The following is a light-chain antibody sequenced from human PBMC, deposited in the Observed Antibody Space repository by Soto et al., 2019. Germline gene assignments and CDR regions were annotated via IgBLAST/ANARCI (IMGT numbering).Light chain of an antibody. CDR1: QSIRRS. V-gene: IGKV1-5*01. CDR2: DVS. CDR3: QHYNSYSEA. Sequence: DIQRTQSPSSLSASVADRVTITCRASQSIRRSLNWYQQKPGKAPKLLIYDVSSLQGGVPSRFSGSGSGTEFTLTISSLQPDDFATYYCQHYNSYSEAFGQRTKADIK. J-gene: IGKJ1*01.